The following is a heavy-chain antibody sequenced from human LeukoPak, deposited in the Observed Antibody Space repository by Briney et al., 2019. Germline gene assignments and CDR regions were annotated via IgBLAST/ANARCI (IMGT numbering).Heavy chain of an antibody. J-gene: IGHJ3*02. D-gene: IGHD3-16*01. Sequence: GGSLRLSCAASGFTFSSYDMHWVRQATGKGLEWVSAIGTAGDTYYPGSVKGRFTISRENAKNSLYLQMNSLRAGDTAVYYCARAETVGGGDAFDIWGQGTMVTVSS. V-gene: IGHV3-13*01. CDR1: GFTFSSYD. CDR2: IGTAGDT. CDR3: ARAETVGGGDAFDI.